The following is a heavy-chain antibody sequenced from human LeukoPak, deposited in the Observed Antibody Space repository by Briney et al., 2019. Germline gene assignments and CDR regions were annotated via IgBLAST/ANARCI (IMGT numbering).Heavy chain of an antibody. Sequence: GGSLRLSCATSGFTFSSYGMHWVRQAPGKGLEWVAVIWYDGSKKYYADSVKGRFTISRDNSENTPYLQMNSLRDEDTAVYYCARWNGASSGKGLDYWGQGTLVTVSS. V-gene: IGHV3-33*01. D-gene: IGHD3-22*01. CDR1: GFTFSSYG. CDR3: ARWNGASSGKGLDY. CDR2: IWYDGSKK. J-gene: IGHJ4*02.